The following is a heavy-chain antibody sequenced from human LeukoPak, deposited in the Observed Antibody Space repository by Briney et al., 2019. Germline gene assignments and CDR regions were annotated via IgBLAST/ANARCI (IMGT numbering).Heavy chain of an antibody. J-gene: IGHJ5*02. CDR3: AKAGGWFGELLYNNWFDP. Sequence: PGGSLRLSCAASGFTFKNYRMNWVRQAPGKGLEWVSAISGSGGSTYYADSVKGRFTISRDNSKNTLYLQMNSLRAEDTAVYYCAKAGGWFGELLYNNWFDPWGQGTLVTVSS. D-gene: IGHD3-10*01. CDR1: GFTFKNYR. CDR2: ISGSGGST. V-gene: IGHV3-23*01.